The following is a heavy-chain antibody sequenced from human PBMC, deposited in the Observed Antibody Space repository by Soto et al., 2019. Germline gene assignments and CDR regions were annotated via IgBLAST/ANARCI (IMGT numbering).Heavy chain of an antibody. Sequence: ETLSLTCTVSGGSVSSGSYYWSWIRQPPGKGLEWIGYIYYSGSTNYNPSLKSRVTISVDTSKNQFSLKLSSVTAADTAVYYCARDQRGYSSSWYWFDPWGQGTLVTVSS. J-gene: IGHJ5*02. V-gene: IGHV4-61*01. CDR2: IYYSGST. CDR1: GGSVSSGSYY. CDR3: ARDQRGYSSSWYWFDP. D-gene: IGHD6-13*01.